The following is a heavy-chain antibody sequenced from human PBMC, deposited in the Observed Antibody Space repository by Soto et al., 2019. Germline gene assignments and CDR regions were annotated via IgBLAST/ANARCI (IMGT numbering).Heavy chain of an antibody. CDR1: GGTFSSYA. Sequence: GASVKVSCKASGGTFSSYAISWVRQAPGQGLEWMGGIIPIFGTANYAQKFQGRVTITADESTSTAYMELSSLRSEDTAVYYCARERATMIVVADAFDIWGQGTMVTVSS. D-gene: IGHD3-22*01. CDR2: IIPIFGTA. J-gene: IGHJ3*02. CDR3: ARERATMIVVADAFDI. V-gene: IGHV1-69*13.